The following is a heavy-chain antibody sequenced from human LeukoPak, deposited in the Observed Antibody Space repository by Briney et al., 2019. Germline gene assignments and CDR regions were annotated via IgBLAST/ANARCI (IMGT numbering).Heavy chain of an antibody. J-gene: IGHJ4*02. V-gene: IGHV3-21*01. D-gene: IGHD6-13*01. CDR1: GFTFSSYG. Sequence: GGSLRLSCAASGFTFSSYGMHWVRQAPGKGLEWVSSISSSSSYIYYADSVKGRFTISRDNAKNSLYLQMNSLRAEDTAVYYCAMEGIAAAGKGDFDYWGQGTLVTVSS. CDR2: ISSSSSYI. CDR3: AMEGIAAAGKGDFDY.